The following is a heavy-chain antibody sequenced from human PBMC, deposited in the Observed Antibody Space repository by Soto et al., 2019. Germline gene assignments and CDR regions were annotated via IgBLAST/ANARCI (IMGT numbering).Heavy chain of an antibody. CDR2: IKPDGNEK. J-gene: IGHJ4*02. D-gene: IGHD3-10*01. V-gene: IGHV3-7*01. Sequence: EVQVVESGGGLVQPGGSLSLSCAASGFTFTNYYMSWVRQAPGKGLEWVANIKPDGNEKNYVDSVKGRFTISRDNAKNSLYLQMNSLRAEDTAVYYCTRELSWSGRDYWGQGTLVTVSS. CDR1: GFTFTNYY. CDR3: TRELSWSGRDY.